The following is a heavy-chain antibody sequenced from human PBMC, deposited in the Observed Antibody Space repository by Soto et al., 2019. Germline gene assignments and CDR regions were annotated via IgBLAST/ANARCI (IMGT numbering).Heavy chain of an antibody. J-gene: IGHJ6*02. Sequence: QAQLEQSGGEGKKPGSSVKVSCKASRVAFSKFIVTWVRQAPGLGLEWVGGIIPIFGTANYAQKCQGRVTITADESTSTSYMEVNNLRSEDTAVYYCAKVRYSSPMGYYYGMDVWGQGTTVTVSS. D-gene: IGHD6-19*01. CDR1: RVAFSKFI. V-gene: IGHV1-69*01. CDR2: IIPIFGTA. CDR3: AKVRYSSPMGYYYGMDV.